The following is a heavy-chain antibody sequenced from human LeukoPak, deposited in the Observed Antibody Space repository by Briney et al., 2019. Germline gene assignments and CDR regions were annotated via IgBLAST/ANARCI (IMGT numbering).Heavy chain of an antibody. V-gene: IGHV1-58*02. CDR3: AASPNHSNYYYYYYMDV. D-gene: IGHD1-14*01. CDR2: IVVGSGNT. Sequence: ASVKVSCKASGFTFTSSAMQWVRQARGQRLEWIGLIVVGSGNTNYAQKFQERVTITRDMSTSTDYMELSSLRSEDTAVYYCAASPNHSNYYYYYYMDVWGKGTTVTVSS. J-gene: IGHJ6*03. CDR1: GFTFTSSA.